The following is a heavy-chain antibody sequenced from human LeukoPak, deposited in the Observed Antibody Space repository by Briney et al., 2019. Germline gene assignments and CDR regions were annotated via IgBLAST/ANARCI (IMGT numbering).Heavy chain of an antibody. Sequence: GESLKISCKGSGYSFTSYWIGWVRQMPGKGLEWMGIIYPADSDIRYSPSFQGQVTISADRSTSTAYLQWSTLKASDSAMYYCARYNRDGYDAMGAHDFWGQGTLVTVSS. CDR3: ARYNRDGYDAMGAHDF. V-gene: IGHV5-51*01. CDR1: GYSFTSYW. CDR2: IYPADSDI. J-gene: IGHJ4*02. D-gene: IGHD5-24*01.